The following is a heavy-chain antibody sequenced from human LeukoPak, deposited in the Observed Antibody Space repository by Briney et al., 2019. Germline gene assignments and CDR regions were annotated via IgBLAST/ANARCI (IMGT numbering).Heavy chain of an antibody. CDR3: ARYGSGTYYMDV. CDR2: INHSGST. Sequence: SETLSLTCAVYGGSFSGYYWSWIRQPPGKGLEWIGEINHSGSTNYNPSLKSRVTISVDTSKNQFSLKLSSVTAADTAVYYCARYGSGTYYMDVWGKGTTVTVSS. D-gene: IGHD3-10*01. J-gene: IGHJ6*03. V-gene: IGHV4-34*01. CDR1: GGSFSGYY.